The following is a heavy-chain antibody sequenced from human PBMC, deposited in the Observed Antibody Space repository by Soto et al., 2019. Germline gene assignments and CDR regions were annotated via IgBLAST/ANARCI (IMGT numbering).Heavy chain of an antibody. CDR3: ARRAGGIAARPGGRYMDV. V-gene: IGHV4-39*01. Sequence: SETLSLTCTVSGGSISSSSYYWGWIRQPPGKGLEWIGSIYYSGSTYYNPSLKSRVTISVDTSKNQFSLKLSSVTAADTAVYYCARRAGGIAARPGGRYMDVWGKGTTVTVS. D-gene: IGHD6-6*01. CDR2: IYYSGST. J-gene: IGHJ6*03. CDR1: GGSISSSSYY.